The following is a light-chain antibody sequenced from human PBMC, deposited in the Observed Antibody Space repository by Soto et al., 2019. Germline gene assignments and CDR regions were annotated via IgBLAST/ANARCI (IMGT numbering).Light chain of an antibody. Sequence: EIVMTQSPATLSVSPGERATLSCRASQSVSSNLAWYQQKPGQAPRLLIYGASTGATGITARFSGSGSGTEFTLTISSLQSEDFAFYYCQQYKRWPFTFGPGTRVDI. CDR3: QQYKRWPFT. CDR1: QSVSSN. J-gene: IGKJ3*01. CDR2: GAS. V-gene: IGKV3-15*01.